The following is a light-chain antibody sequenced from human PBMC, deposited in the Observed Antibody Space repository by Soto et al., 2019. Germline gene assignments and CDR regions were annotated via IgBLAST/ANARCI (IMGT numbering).Light chain of an antibody. V-gene: IGLV2-14*01. J-gene: IGLJ1*01. CDR2: DVT. CDR1: SGDVGSYNY. Sequence: SVLAPASAFSGAPGQTNTISWPGSSGDVGSYNYVPWYQQRPGKAPKLMIYDVTNRPSGVSNRFSGPKYGNTASLTISGLQAEDEADYYCSSYTSSSTYDFGTGTKVTVL. CDR3: SSYTSSSTYD.